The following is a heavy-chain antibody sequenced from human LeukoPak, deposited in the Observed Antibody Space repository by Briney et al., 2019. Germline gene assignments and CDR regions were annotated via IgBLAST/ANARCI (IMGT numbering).Heavy chain of an antibody. V-gene: IGHV3-23*01. CDR1: GFTFSSYA. CDR3: AKVGGSVVY. D-gene: IGHD4-23*01. J-gene: IGHJ4*02. CDR2: ISGSGGRT. Sequence: PGGSLRLSCAASGFTFSSYAMSWVRQAPGKGLEWVSSISGSGGRTYYADSVKGRFTISRDNSKNTLYLQMNSLRAEDMAVYYCAKVGGSVVYWGQGTLVTVSS.